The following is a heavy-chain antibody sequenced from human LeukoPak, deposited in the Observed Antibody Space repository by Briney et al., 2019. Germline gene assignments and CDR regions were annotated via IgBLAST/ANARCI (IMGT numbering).Heavy chain of an antibody. V-gene: IGHV1-2*02. CDR3: ARVRDIVVVPAAQGAFDI. CDR1: GYTFTGYY. J-gene: IGHJ3*02. Sequence: ASVKVSCKASGYTFTGYYMHWVRQAPGQGLEWMEWINPNSGGTSYAQKFQGRVTMTRDTSISTAYMELSRLRSDDTAVYYCARVRDIVVVPAAQGAFDIWGQGTMVTVSS. CDR2: INPNSGGT. D-gene: IGHD2-2*01.